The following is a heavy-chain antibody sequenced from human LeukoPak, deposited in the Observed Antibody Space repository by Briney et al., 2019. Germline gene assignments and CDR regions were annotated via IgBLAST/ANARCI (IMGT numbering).Heavy chain of an antibody. CDR3: EALLWFGELLEADY. D-gene: IGHD3-10*01. CDR2: IYYSGST. CDR1: GGSINSYY. J-gene: IGHJ4*02. V-gene: IGHV4-59*12. Sequence: SETLSLTCTVSGGSINSYYWSWIRQPPGKGLEWIGYIYYSGSTNYNPSLKSRVTISVDTSKNQFSLKLSSVTVADTAVYYCEALLWFGELLEADYWGQGTLVTVSS.